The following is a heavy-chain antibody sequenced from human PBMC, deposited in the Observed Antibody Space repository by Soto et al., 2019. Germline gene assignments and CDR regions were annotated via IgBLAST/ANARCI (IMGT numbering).Heavy chain of an antibody. V-gene: IGHV4-59*02. D-gene: IGHD2-21*02. CDR2: IFYSGST. J-gene: IGHJ4*02. CDR1: GGSVNSYY. CDR3: ARVFPSYCGGDCAYFDS. Sequence: QVQLQESGPGLVRPSETLSLTCTVSGGSVNSYYWSWIRQTPGKGPEWIGYIFYSGSTNSNPSLTSRASMSVDMSKNQFSLRLRSLTAADTAVYYCARVFPSYCGGDCAYFDSWGQGILVTVSS.